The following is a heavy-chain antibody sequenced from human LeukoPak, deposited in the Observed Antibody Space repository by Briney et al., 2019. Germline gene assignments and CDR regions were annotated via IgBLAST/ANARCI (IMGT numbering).Heavy chain of an antibody. V-gene: IGHV4-39*01. CDR2: IYYSGST. Sequence: SETLSLTCTVSGGYISSSSSYWGWIRQPPGKGLEWIGSIYYSGSTYYNPSLKSRVTISVDTSKNQFSLKLSSVTAADTAVYYCASITMVLGVIISFDYWGQGTLVTVSS. CDR3: ASITMVLGVIISFDY. D-gene: IGHD3-10*01. CDR1: GGYISSSSSY. J-gene: IGHJ4*02.